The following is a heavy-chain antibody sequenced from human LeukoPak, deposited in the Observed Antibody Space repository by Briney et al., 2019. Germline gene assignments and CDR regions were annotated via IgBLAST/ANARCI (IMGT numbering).Heavy chain of an antibody. CDR3: ARGGRDDGGNTRRAEYFQH. V-gene: IGHV3-7*02. J-gene: IGHJ1*01. D-gene: IGHD4-23*01. CDR1: GFTFSSYW. Sequence: GGSLRLSCAASGFTFSSYWMSWVRQAPGKGLQWVANIKQDGSDKYYVDSVKGRFTISRDNAKNSLNLQMSSRRAEDTAVYYCARGGRDDGGNTRRAEYFQHWGQGTLVTVSS. CDR2: IKQDGSDK.